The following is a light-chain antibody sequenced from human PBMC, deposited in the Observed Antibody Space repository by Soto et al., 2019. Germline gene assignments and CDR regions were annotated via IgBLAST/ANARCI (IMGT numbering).Light chain of an antibody. J-gene: IGKJ1*01. CDR1: QSITSY. CDR2: AAS. CDR3: QQSYSTLWT. Sequence: DIQMTQSPSSLSASVGDRVTITCRASQSITSYLSWYQQQPGKAPKLLIYAASSLQSGVPSRFSGSGSGTDYTLTISSLQPEDFATYYCQQSYSTLWTFGQGTKVDVK. V-gene: IGKV1-39*01.